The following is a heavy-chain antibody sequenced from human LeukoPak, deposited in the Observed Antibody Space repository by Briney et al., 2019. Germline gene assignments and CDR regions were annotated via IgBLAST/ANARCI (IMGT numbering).Heavy chain of an antibody. CDR2: ISGSGGST. V-gene: IGHV3-23*01. Sequence: PGGSLRLSCAASGFTFSSYAMSWVRQAPGKGLEWVSAISGSGGSTYYADSVKGRFTISRDNSKNTLYLQMNSLRAEDTAVYYCAKDLSSGWYKYLRYWGQGTLVTVSS. D-gene: IGHD6-19*01. CDR1: GFTFSSYA. J-gene: IGHJ4*02. CDR3: AKDLSSGWYKYLRY.